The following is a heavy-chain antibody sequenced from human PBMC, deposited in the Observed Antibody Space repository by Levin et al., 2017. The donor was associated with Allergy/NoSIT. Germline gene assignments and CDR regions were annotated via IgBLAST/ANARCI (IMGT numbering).Heavy chain of an antibody. CDR2: TRNKANSYTT. CDR1: GFTFSDHY. V-gene: IGHV3-72*01. D-gene: IGHD4-17*01. Sequence: HTGGSLRLSCAASGFTFSDHYMDWVRQAPGKGLEWVGRTRNKANSYTTEYAASVKGRFTISRDDSKNSLYLQMNSLKTEDTAVYYCARVRTAAGDYGFDYWGQGTLVTVSS. J-gene: IGHJ4*02. CDR3: ARVRTAAGDYGFDY.